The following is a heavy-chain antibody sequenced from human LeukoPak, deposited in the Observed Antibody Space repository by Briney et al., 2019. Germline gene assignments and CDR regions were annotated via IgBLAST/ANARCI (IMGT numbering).Heavy chain of an antibody. J-gene: IGHJ6*03. V-gene: IGHV1-18*01. D-gene: IGHD3-10*01. CDR2: ISAYNGNT. CDR1: GYTFTSYG. Sequence: GASVKVSCKASGYTFTSYGISWVRQAPGQGLEWMGWISAYNGNTNYAQKLQGRVTMTTDTSTSTAYMELRSLRSDDTAVYYCARGLTMVRGVIIWNYYYYMDVWGKGTTVTVSS. CDR3: ARGLTMVRGVIIWNYYYYMDV.